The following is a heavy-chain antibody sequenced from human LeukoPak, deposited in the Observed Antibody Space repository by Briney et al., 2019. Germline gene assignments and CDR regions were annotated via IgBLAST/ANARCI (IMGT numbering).Heavy chain of an antibody. V-gene: IGHV1-69*04. J-gene: IGHJ6*02. Sequence: SVKVSCKASGGTFITYGFASFGQAPGQGLEWMGRIVPSVEITNYAQPFHERVTITADKTTSTSYMERSSLRSEDTAVYFCASFAWLSRATYSFALDVWGQGTTVAVSS. CDR1: GGTFITYG. D-gene: IGHD3-9*01. CDR2: IVPSVEIT. CDR3: ASFAWLSRATYSFALDV.